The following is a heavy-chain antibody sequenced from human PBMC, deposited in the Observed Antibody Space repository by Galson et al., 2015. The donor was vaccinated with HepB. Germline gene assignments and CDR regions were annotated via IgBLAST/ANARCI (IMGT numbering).Heavy chain of an antibody. CDR1: GGSFSGYY. D-gene: IGHD3-22*01. Sequence: ETLSLTCAVYGGSFSGYYWSWIRQPPGKGLEWIGSIYYSGSTYYNPSLKSRVTISVDTSKNQFSLKLSSVTAADTAVYYCARRWYYDSSGYFGPWGQGTLVTVSS. V-gene: IGHV4-34*01. CDR3: ARRWYYDSSGYFGP. CDR2: IYYSGST. J-gene: IGHJ5*02.